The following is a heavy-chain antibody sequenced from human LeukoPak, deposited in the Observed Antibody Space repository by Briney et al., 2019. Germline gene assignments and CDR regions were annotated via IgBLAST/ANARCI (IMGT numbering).Heavy chain of an antibody. D-gene: IGHD6-13*01. V-gene: IGHV1-69*01. CDR2: IIPIFGTA. CDR1: GGTFSSYA. CDR3: AREGSSWYEFGY. Sequence: SVKVSCKASGGTFSSYAISWVRQAPGQGLEWMGGIIPIFGTANYAQKFQGRVTITADESTSTAYMELSSLRSEDTAVYYCAREGSSWYEFGYWGQGTLVTVSS. J-gene: IGHJ4*02.